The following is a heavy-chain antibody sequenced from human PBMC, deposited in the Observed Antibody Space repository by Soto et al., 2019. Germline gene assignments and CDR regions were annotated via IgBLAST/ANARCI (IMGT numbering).Heavy chain of an antibody. J-gene: IGHJ3*02. D-gene: IGHD2-2*01. Sequence: ASVKVSCKASGGTFSSYAISWVRQAPGQGLEWMGGIIPIFGTANYAQKFQGRVTITADESTSTAYMELSSLRAEDTAVYYCANRPAAVLDAFDIWGQGTMVTVSS. CDR3: ANRPAAVLDAFDI. CDR1: GGTFSSYA. V-gene: IGHV1-69*13. CDR2: IIPIFGTA.